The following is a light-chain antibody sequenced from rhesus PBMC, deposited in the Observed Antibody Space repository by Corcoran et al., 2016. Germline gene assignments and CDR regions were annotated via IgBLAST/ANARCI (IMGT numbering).Light chain of an antibody. CDR3: CSYMSGSTYI. CDR1: SRVIGGYNT. CDR2: DVS. Sequence: QSALTQPPSVSKSLGQSVTISCTVTSRVIGGYNTVSWYQQHPGTAPRLLIYDVSKRPSGVSDRFSGSKSGNTASLTISGLQAEDEADYYCCSYMSGSTYIFGAGTRLTVL. J-gene: IGLJ1*01. V-gene: IGLV2S9*01.